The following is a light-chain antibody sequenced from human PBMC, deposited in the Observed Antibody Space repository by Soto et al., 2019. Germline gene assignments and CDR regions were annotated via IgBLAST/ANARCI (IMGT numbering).Light chain of an antibody. Sequence: DIQMTQSPSTLSASVGDRVTITCRASQSISNWLAWYQQKPGKAPKLLIYKASRLESGVPSRFSGSGSGTEFTLNFSSLQPDDFASYYCQRYNSNPTWTCGQGSKVEVK. V-gene: IGKV1-5*03. CDR2: KAS. CDR3: QRYNSNPTWT. J-gene: IGKJ1*01. CDR1: QSISNW.